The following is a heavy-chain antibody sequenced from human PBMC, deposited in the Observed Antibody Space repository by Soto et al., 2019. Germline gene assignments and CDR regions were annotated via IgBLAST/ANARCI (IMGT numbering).Heavy chain of an antibody. CDR3: ARSSITPRLFMYPFDY. D-gene: IGHD6-6*01. CDR2: IYYDGNT. Sequence: SETLCLTCTVSGFSFTSSSHCWGWIRQPPGKGLECIGNIYYDGNTYYNPSLKSRVTISLDTSKNQFSLRLNSVTAADTAVYYCARSSITPRLFMYPFDYWGQGTLVTVS. V-gene: IGHV4-39*01. CDR1: GFSFTSSSHC. J-gene: IGHJ4*02.